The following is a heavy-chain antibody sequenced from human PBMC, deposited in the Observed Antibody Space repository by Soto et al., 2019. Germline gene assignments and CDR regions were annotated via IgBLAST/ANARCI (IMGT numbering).Heavy chain of an antibody. Sequence: ESGGGVVQPGRSLRLSCAASGFTFSNFGMNWVRQAPGKGLEWVAIISYDGTYKFYADSVKGRFTISRDNSENTLYLQMNSLRPEDTAVYYCAKVVIPVTRWGSFDYWGQGTLVTVSS. V-gene: IGHV3-30*18. D-gene: IGHD2-15*01. CDR2: ISYDGTYK. J-gene: IGHJ4*02. CDR3: AKVVIPVTRWGSFDY. CDR1: GFTFSNFG.